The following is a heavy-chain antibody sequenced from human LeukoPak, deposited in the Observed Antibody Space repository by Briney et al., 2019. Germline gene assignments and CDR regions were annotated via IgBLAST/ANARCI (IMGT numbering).Heavy chain of an antibody. CDR2: INPSGGST. Sequence: ASVKVSCKASGYTFTSYYMHWVRQAPGQGLEWMGIINPSGGSTSYAQKFQGRVTMTRDMSTSTVYMELSSLRSEDTAVYYCARDRGSGSYYRFKGSYYMDVWGKGTTVTVSS. CDR1: GYTFTSYY. J-gene: IGHJ6*03. CDR3: ARDRGSGSYYRFKGSYYMDV. D-gene: IGHD3-10*01. V-gene: IGHV1-46*01.